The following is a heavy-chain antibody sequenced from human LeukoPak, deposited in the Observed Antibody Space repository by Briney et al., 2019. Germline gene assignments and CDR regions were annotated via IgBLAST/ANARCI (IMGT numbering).Heavy chain of an antibody. CDR2: ISAYNGNT. V-gene: IGHV1-18*01. D-gene: IGHD4-11*01. CDR1: GYTFTSYG. CDR3: AREYPRLPFDY. J-gene: IGHJ4*02. Sequence: PGESLKISCKASGYTFTSYGISWVRQAPGQGLEWMGWISAYNGNTNYAQKLQGRVTMTTDTSTSTAYMELRSLRSDDTAVYYCAREYPRLPFDYWGQGTLVTVSS.